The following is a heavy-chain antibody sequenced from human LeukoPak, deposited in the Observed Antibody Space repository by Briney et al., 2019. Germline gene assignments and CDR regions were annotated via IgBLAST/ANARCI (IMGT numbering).Heavy chain of an antibody. CDR3: ARKSYSNYMDV. CDR2: IYYSGST. J-gene: IGHJ6*03. D-gene: IGHD2-21*01. CDR1: GGSISGYY. V-gene: IGHV4-59*12. Sequence: SETLSLTCAVSGGSISGYYWSWIRQPPGKGLEWIGDIYYSGSTYYNPSLKSRVTISVDTSKNQFSLKLSSVTAADTAVYYCARKSYSNYMDVWGKGTTVTVSS.